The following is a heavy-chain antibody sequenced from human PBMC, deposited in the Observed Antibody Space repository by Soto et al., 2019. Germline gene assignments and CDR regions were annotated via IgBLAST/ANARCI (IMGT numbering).Heavy chain of an antibody. V-gene: IGHV4-59*13. CDR3: AREAYGDYEGAYFDD. D-gene: IGHD4-17*01. Sequence: SETLSLTCTVSGGSLSSYYWSWIRQPPGKGLEWIGYIYYSGSTNYNPSLKSRVTISVDTSKNQFSLKLSSVTAADTAVYYCAREAYGDYEGAYFDDSAQGTLVTVSS. J-gene: IGHJ4*02. CDR2: IYYSGST. CDR1: GGSLSSYY.